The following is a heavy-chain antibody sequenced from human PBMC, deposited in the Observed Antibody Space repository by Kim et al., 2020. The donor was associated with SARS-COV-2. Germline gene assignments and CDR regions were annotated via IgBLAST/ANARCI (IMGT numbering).Heavy chain of an antibody. CDR2: IYHSGST. V-gene: IGHV4-30-2*01. CDR1: GGSISSGGYS. J-gene: IGHJ3*02. Sequence: SETLSLTCAVSGGSISSGGYSWSWIRQPPGKGLEWIGYIYHSGSTYYNPSLKSRVTISVDRSKNQFSLKLSSVTAADTAVYYCARGGVATPPDAFDIWGQGTMVTVSS. D-gene: IGHD5-12*01. CDR3: ARGGVATPPDAFDI.